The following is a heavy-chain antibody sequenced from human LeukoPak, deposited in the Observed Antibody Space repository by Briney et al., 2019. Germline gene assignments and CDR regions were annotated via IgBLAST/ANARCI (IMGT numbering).Heavy chain of an antibody. CDR1: GFTFSSYG. Sequence: GRSLRLSCAASGFTFSSYGMHWVRQAPGKGLERVAVIWYDGSNKYYADSVKGRFTISRDNSKNTLYLQMNSLRAEDTAVYYCARAASIVVVPAAMDYWGQGTLVTVSS. J-gene: IGHJ4*02. CDR3: ARAASIVVVPAAMDY. V-gene: IGHV3-33*01. D-gene: IGHD2-2*01. CDR2: IWYDGSNK.